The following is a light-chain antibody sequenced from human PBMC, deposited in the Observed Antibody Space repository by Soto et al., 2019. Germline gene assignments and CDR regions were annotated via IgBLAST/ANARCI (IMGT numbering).Light chain of an antibody. CDR3: MQAIQVPRT. V-gene: IGKV2-28*01. Sequence: DIVMTQSPLSLSVTPGEPASISCRSSQSLLHSNGNNYFDWYLQKPGQSPQLLIYLGSNRAPGVPDRFSGSGSGTDFTLKISRVEAEDAGVYYCMQAIQVPRTFGQGTKVDIK. J-gene: IGKJ1*01. CDR2: LGS. CDR1: QSLLHSNGNNY.